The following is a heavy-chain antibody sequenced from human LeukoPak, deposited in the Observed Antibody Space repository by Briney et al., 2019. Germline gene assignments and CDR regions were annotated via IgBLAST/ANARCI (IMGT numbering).Heavy chain of an antibody. CDR2: IKQDGSEK. CDR3: AALDHGHDY. Sequence: GGSLRLSCAASGFTFSSYGMHWVRQAPGKGLEWVAIIKQDGSEKYYVDSVKGRFTISRDNAKNTLYLQMNSLRAEDTAVYYCAALDHGHDYWGQGTLVTVSS. J-gene: IGHJ4*02. CDR1: GFTFSSYG. V-gene: IGHV3-7*01.